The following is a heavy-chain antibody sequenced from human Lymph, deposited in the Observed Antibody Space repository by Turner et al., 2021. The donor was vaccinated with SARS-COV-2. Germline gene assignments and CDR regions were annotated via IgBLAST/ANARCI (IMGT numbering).Heavy chain of an antibody. D-gene: IGHD5-18*01. J-gene: IGHJ4*02. Sequence: QVQLQESGPGLVKPSETLSLTCTVSGGSVTSSSYYWGWIRQTPGKGLEWIGNIYSSGSTYYNPSLKRRVTISVDTSKNQFSLKLSSVTAADTAVYYCARQGWLRGYFDYWSQGTLVTVSS. CDR3: ARQGWLRGYFDY. V-gene: IGHV4-39*01. CDR2: IYSSGST. CDR1: GGSVTSSSYY.